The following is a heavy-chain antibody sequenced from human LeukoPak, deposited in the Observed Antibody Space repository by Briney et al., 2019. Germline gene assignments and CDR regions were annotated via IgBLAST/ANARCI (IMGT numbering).Heavy chain of an antibody. CDR2: INPSGGST. CDR1: GYTFTSYY. V-gene: IGHV1-46*01. J-gene: IGHJ3*02. CDR3: ARVTEDAFDI. Sequence: GASVKVSCKASGYTFTSYYMHWVRQAPGQGLEWMGIINPSGGSTSYAQKFQGRVTMTRDMSTSTAYMELSRLRSDDTAVYYCARVTEDAFDIWGQGTMVTVSS.